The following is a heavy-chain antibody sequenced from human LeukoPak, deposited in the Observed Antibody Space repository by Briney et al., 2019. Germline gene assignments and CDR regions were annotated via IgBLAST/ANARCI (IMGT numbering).Heavy chain of an antibody. CDR3: ARNVGDWGRAFDF. CDR1: GLTVSRNF. D-gene: IGHD7-27*01. V-gene: IGHV3-53*01. Sequence: GGSLRLSCAASGLTVSRNFMSWVRQAPGRGVEWVSIIYSGESTIYGDSAQGLFTISRDNVDNTLFLHMNSLRAEDTAVYYCARNVGDWGRAFDFWGQGTMVTVSS. J-gene: IGHJ3*01. CDR2: IYSGEST.